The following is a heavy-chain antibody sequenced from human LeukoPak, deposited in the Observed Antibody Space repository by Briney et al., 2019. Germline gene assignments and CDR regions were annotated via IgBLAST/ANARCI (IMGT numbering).Heavy chain of an antibody. CDR2: IYYSGST. D-gene: IGHD5-18*01. J-gene: IGHJ4*02. CDR3: ARIRGYSYVLFDY. CDR1: GSSISSYY. Sequence: SETLSLTCTVSGSSISSYYWSWIRQPPGKGLEWIGYIYYSGSTNYNPSLKSRVTISVDTSKNQFSLKLSSVTAADTAVYYCARIRGYSYVLFDYWGQGTLVTVSS. V-gene: IGHV4-59*01.